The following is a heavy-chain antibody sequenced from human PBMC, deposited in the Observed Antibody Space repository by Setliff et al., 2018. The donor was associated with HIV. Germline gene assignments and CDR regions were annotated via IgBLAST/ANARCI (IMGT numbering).Heavy chain of an antibody. CDR3: ARNDYFQD. Sequence: GGSLRLSCAASGFTFSSYWMHWVRQAPGQGLVWLSRIKNDGSRTSYADSVKGRFTISRDNAKNTLYLQMNSLRAEDTAVYYCARNDYFQDWGQGTLVTVSS. CDR2: IKNDGSRT. J-gene: IGHJ1*01. V-gene: IGHV3-74*01. CDR1: GFTFSSYW.